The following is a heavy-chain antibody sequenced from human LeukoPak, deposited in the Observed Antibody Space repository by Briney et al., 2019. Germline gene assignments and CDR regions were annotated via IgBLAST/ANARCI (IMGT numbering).Heavy chain of an antibody. CDR2: XGGSDDNT. CDR3: TKDLMTGFSSGWYLAY. V-gene: IGHV3-23*01. CDR1: GFIFSDHY. D-gene: IGHD6-25*01. Sequence: GGSLRLSCAASGFIFSDHYMDWVRQAPGKGLEXXAXXGGSDDNTHYADSVKGRFSISRDTSENRLFLQMNSLRPDDSALYYCTKDLMTGFSSGWYLAYWGQGTLVTVSS. J-gene: IGHJ4*02.